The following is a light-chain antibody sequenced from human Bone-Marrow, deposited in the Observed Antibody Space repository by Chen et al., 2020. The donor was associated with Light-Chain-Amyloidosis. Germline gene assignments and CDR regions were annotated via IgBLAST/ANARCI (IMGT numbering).Light chain of an antibody. CDR1: NIGSTS. CDR2: ADS. CDR3: QVWDRSSDRPV. V-gene: IGLV3-21*02. J-gene: IGLJ3*02. Sequence: SYLLTQPSSVSVAPGQTATLACGRNNIGSTSVHWYQQTPGQAPLLVVYADSDRPSGIPERLSGSNSGNTATLTISRVEAGDEADYYCQVWDRSSDRPVFGGGTKLTVL.